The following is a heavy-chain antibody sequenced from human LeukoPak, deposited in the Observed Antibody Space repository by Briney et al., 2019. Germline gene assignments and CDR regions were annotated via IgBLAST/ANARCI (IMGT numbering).Heavy chain of an antibody. CDR1: GGSISSSSYH. J-gene: IGHJ5*02. Sequence: SETLSLTCTVSGGSISSSSYHWGWIRQPPGKRLEWIGSIYYSGSTYYNPSLKSRVTVSVDTSKNQFSLKLSSVTAADTAVYYCARYSTSSGWFDPWGQGTLVTVSS. V-gene: IGHV4-39*01. CDR3: ARYSTSSGWFDP. D-gene: IGHD6-6*01. CDR2: IYYSGST.